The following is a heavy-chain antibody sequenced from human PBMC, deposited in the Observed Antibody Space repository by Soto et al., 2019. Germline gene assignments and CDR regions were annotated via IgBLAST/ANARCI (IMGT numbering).Heavy chain of an antibody. CDR2: IVVGSGNT. Sequence: GASVKVSCKASGFTFTSSAVQWVRQARGQRLEWIGWIVVGSGNTNYAQKFQERVTITRDMSTSTAYMELSSLRSEDTAVYYCAREVGSGSHNAFDIWGQGTMVTVSS. J-gene: IGHJ3*02. V-gene: IGHV1-58*01. CDR1: GFTFTSSA. D-gene: IGHD3-3*01. CDR3: AREVGSGSHNAFDI.